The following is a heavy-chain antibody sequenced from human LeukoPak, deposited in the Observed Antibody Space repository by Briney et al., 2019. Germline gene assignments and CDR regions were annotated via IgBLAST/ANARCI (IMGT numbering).Heavy chain of an antibody. D-gene: IGHD1-1*01. J-gene: IGHJ4*02. CDR1: GFTFSSYA. CDR2: INKKGNEK. Sequence: PGGSLRLSCAASGFTFSSYAMSWVRQAPGEGLEWVANINKKGNEKYYVDSVKGRFTISRDNAQNSLYLQMNSLRAEDTAVYYCARDTKLAYWGQGTLVTVSS. V-gene: IGHV3-7*01. CDR3: ARDTKLAY.